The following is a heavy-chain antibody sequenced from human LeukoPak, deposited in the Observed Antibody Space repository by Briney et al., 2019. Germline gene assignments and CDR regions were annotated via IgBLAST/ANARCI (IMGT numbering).Heavy chain of an antibody. V-gene: IGHV3-21*01. Sequence: KPGGSLRLSCAAPGFTFSNFGINWVRQAPGKGLEWVSSISSSSSYISYADSVKGRFTISRDNAKNSLDLQMNSLRAEDTAVYYCAIDRYSSGWYTFDYWGQGTLVTVSS. CDR1: GFTFSNFG. D-gene: IGHD6-19*01. CDR2: ISSSSSYI. CDR3: AIDRYSSGWYTFDY. J-gene: IGHJ4*02.